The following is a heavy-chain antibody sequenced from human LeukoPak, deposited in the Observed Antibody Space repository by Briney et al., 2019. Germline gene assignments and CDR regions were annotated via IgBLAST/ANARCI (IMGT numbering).Heavy chain of an antibody. CDR1: GFTFTSYI. J-gene: IGHJ4*02. D-gene: IGHD6-19*01. CDR3: ARVGSNSWYYFDY. CDR2: ISNSGRYI. V-gene: IGHV3-21*01. Sequence: GSLRVSCAASGFTFTSYIMNWVRQVPGKGLEWVSSISNSGRYIYYADSMRGRFTISRDNAKNSLYLQMNNLRAEDTAVYFCARVGSNSWYYFDYWGQGTLVTVSS.